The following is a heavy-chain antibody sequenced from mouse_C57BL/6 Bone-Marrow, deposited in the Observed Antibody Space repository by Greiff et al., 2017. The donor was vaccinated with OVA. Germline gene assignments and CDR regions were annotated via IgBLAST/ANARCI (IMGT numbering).Heavy chain of an antibody. V-gene: IGHV1-59*01. D-gene: IGHD1-1*01. CDR2: IDPSDSYT. Sequence: QVQLQQPGAELVRPGTSVKLSCKASGYTFTSYWMHWVKQRPGQGLEWIGVIDPSDSYTNYNQKFKGKATLTVDTSSSTAYMKLSSLTSEDSAVYYCASLPFTTVDFDYWGQGTTLTVSS. J-gene: IGHJ2*01. CDR1: GYTFTSYW. CDR3: ASLPFTTVDFDY.